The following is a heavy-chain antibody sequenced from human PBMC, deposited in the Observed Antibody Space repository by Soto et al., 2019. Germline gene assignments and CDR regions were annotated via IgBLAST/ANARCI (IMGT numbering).Heavy chain of an antibody. CDR2: IYYSGST. J-gene: IGHJ5*02. Sequence: QLQLQESGPGLVKPSETLSLTCTVSGGSISSSSYYWGWIRQPPGKGLEWIGSIYYSGSTYYNPSLKSRVTISVHTSTDQFSLTLSSVTAADTAVYYCARLPDQLAAGKNGFDPWGQGTLVTVSS. V-gene: IGHV4-39*01. CDR3: ARLPDQLAAGKNGFDP. CDR1: GGSISSSSYY. D-gene: IGHD1-1*01.